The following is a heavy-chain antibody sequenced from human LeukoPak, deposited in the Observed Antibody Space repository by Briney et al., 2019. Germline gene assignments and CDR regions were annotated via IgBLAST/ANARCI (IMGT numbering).Heavy chain of an antibody. D-gene: IGHD6-19*01. CDR3: ARAGSGSGWYFDY. J-gene: IGHJ4*02. CDR1: GYDFTSVG. Sequence: VASVKVSCKASGYDFTSVGITWVRLAHGQGLEWMGWISPYNGNTRYAQKFQGRVAMTTDTSTTTAYMELRGLRFNDTAVYYCARAGSGSGWYFDYWGQGTLVTVSS. V-gene: IGHV1-18*01. CDR2: ISPYNGNT.